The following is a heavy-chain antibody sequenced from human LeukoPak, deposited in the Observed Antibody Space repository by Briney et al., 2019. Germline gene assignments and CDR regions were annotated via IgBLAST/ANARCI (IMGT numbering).Heavy chain of an antibody. J-gene: IGHJ6*02. CDR3: AREVGGITAFYYYYYGMDV. CDR2: TYYGSKWYN. Sequence: SQTLSLTFAISGDSVSSNSAAWNWIRQSPSRGLEWLGRTYYGSKWYNDYAVSVKSRITINPDTSKNQFSLQLNSVTPEDTAVYYCAREVGGITAFYYYYYGMDVWGQGTTVTVSS. CDR1: GDSVSSNSAA. D-gene: IGHD1-14*01. V-gene: IGHV6-1*01.